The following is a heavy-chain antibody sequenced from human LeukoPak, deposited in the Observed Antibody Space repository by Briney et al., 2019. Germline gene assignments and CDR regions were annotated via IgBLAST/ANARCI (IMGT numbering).Heavy chain of an antibody. J-gene: IGHJ3*02. CDR3: ARDGGYCSGGSCHRGAFDI. CDR1: GGTFSNYA. V-gene: IGHV1-69*13. Sequence: SVKVSCKASGGTFSNYAISWVRQAPGQGLEWMGGIIPIFGTANYAQKFQGRVTITADESTSTAYMELSSLRSEDTAVYYCARDGGYCSGGSCHRGAFDIWGQGSMVTVSS. CDR2: IIPIFGTA. D-gene: IGHD2-15*01.